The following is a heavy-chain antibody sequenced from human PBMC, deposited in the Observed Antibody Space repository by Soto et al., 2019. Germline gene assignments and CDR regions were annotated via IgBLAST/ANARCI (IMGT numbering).Heavy chain of an antibody. D-gene: IGHD1-7*01. V-gene: IGHV3-30-3*01. Sequence: QVQLVESGGGVVQPGRSLRLSCAASGFTFSSYSMHWVRQAPGKGLEWVGVISDDGSNKYYADSVKGRFTISRDISKNTLYLQMNSLTTEDTAVYHCARDPTARNCCYYGLDVWGQGTTVTVSS. J-gene: IGHJ6*02. CDR1: GFTFSSYS. CDR2: ISDDGSNK. CDR3: ARDPTARNCCYYGLDV.